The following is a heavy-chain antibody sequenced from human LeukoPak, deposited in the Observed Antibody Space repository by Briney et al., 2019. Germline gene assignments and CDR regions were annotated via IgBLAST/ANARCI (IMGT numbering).Heavy chain of an antibody. CDR2: IYTSGST. V-gene: IGHV4-4*07. J-gene: IGHJ4*02. CDR3: ARHSGSYSPPAPFYFDY. D-gene: IGHD1-26*01. CDR1: GGSISSYY. Sequence: PSETLSLTCTVSGGSISSYYWSWIRQPAGKGLEWIGRIYTSGSTNYNPSLKSRVTMSVDTSKNQFSLKLSSVTAADTAVYYCARHSGSYSPPAPFYFDYWGQGTLVTVSS.